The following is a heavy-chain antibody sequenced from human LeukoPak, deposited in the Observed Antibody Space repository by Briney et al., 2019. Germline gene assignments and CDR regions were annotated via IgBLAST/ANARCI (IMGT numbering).Heavy chain of an antibody. CDR3: PRSPGSASYLPSYNWFDS. CDR2: IKQEGSEK. CDR1: GFTLSSYW. V-gene: IGHV3-7*01. J-gene: IGHJ5*01. D-gene: IGHD3-10*01. Sequence: GGSLRLSCAAYGFTLSSYWRSWVRQAPGKGLEWVGKIKQEGSEKYYVDSVKGRFTIARKNDKKSLYLQMSSLSAEDTAVYYCPRSPGSASYLPSYNWFDSGGQGTLVTVS.